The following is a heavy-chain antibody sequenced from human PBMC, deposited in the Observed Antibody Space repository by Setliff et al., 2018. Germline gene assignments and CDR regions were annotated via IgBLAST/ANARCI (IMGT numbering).Heavy chain of an antibody. CDR2: IWSDGVKK. Sequence: GGSLRLSCGASGFTFSTHAMHWVRQAPGKGLEWVAMIWSDGVKKYHADSVKGRFTISRDNSKNTLYLQMNSLRPEDTAVYYCARTCSGSGCYAGLESWGQGTPVTVSS. CDR3: ARTCSGSGCYAGLES. D-gene: IGHD2-15*01. CDR1: GFTFSTHA. J-gene: IGHJ4*02. V-gene: IGHV3-30*02.